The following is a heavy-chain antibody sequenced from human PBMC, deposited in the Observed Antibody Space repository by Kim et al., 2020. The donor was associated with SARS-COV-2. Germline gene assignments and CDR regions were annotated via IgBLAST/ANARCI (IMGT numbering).Heavy chain of an antibody. CDR2: IYSGGTT. J-gene: IGHJ3*01. CDR3: ARGGVFYDDSSGYPFDL. CDR1: GFNATTNY. V-gene: IGHV3-66*01. D-gene: IGHD3-22*01. Sequence: GGSLRLSCVASGFNATTNYMSWVRQAPRQGLEWISIIYSGGTTYYADAVKDRFTISRDNSKNTLFLHMKSLSADDSALYYCARGGVFYDDSSGYPFDLWG.